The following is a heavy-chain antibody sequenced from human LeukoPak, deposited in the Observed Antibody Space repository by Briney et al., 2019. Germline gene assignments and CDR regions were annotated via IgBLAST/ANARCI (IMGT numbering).Heavy chain of an antibody. CDR3: AKDYTGYPHY. CDR1: RFTFSSYG. CDR2: ISYDGNNR. D-gene: IGHD5-12*01. J-gene: IGHJ4*02. V-gene: IGHV3-30*18. Sequence: GGSLRLSCAASRFTFSSYGMHWVRQAPGKGLEWVAVISYDGNNRYYADSVKGRFTISRYNSKNTLYLQMNSLRAEDTAVYYCAKDYTGYPHYWGQGTLVTVSS.